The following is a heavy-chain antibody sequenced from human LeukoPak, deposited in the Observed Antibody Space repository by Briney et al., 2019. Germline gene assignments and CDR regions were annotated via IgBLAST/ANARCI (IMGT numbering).Heavy chain of an antibody. Sequence: SETLSLTCIVSGGSISSGGYYWSWIRQPPGKGLEWIGYIYHSGNTYYNPSLKSRVTISVDTSKNQFSLKLSSVTAADTAVYYCARRGYSGYDKDYFDYWGQGTLVTVSS. CDR3: ARRGYSGYDKDYFDY. J-gene: IGHJ4*02. CDR2: IYHSGNT. V-gene: IGHV4-30-2*01. CDR1: GGSISSGGYY. D-gene: IGHD5-12*01.